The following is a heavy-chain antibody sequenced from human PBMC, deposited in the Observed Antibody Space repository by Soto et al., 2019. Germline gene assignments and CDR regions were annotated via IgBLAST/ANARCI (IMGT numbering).Heavy chain of an antibody. CDR1: GFTFSSHA. Sequence: GSLRLSCAASGFTFSSHAMTWVRQAPGKGLEWVATVSSGGGATYYAESVKGRFTVSRANSKNTVSLHMDSLRADDTARYYCARDRLGFGDLDSWGPGTLVTV. CDR2: VSSGGGAT. V-gene: IGHV3-23*01. D-gene: IGHD3-10*01. J-gene: IGHJ4*02. CDR3: ARDRLGFGDLDS.